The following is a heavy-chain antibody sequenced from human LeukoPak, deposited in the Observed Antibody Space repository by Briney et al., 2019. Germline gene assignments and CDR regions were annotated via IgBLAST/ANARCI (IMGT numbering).Heavy chain of an antibody. CDR1: GDSISSYY. CDR3: ARGPRSSDWYSIDY. V-gene: IGHV4-59*12. J-gene: IGHJ4*02. D-gene: IGHD6-19*01. Sequence: PSETLSLTCTVSGDSISSYYWSWIRQPPGKGLEWIGYIYYSGSTNYNPSLKSRVTVSVDTSKNQFSLKLSSVTAADTAVYYCARGPRSSDWYSIDYWGRGTLVTVSS. CDR2: IYYSGST.